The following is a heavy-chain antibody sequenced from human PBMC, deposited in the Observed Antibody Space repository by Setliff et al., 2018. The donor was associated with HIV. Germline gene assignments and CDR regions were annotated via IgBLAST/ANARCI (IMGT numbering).Heavy chain of an antibody. J-gene: IGHJ3*02. CDR2: ISSSGSTI. V-gene: IGHV3-48*03. CDR3: ARERIRGTFDI. D-gene: IGHD1-26*01. Sequence: GGSLRLSCAASGFTFNSYEMNWVRQAPGKGLEWVSYISSSGSTIYYADSVKGRFTVSRDNSKNTLYLQMNSLRAEDTAVYYCARERIRGTFDIWGQGTMVTVSS. CDR1: GFTFNSYE.